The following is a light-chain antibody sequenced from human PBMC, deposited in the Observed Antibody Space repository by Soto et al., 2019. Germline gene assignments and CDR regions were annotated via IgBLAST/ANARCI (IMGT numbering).Light chain of an antibody. V-gene: IGKV3-20*01. Sequence: KVRTQTPATLSVSPVERATLSCRASQSVSSNLAWYQQKPGQAPRLLIYGTSSRATGIPDRFSGSGSGTDFTLTISRLETEDFAVYYCQQYGSSITFGQGTRLEI. CDR1: QSVSSN. CDR3: QQYGSSIT. CDR2: GTS. J-gene: IGKJ5*01.